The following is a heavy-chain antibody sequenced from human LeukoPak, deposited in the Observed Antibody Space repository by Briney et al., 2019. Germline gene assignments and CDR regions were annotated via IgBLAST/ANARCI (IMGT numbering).Heavy chain of an antibody. D-gene: IGHD6-13*01. CDR2: IWYDGSNK. CDR3: ARGRQQLVVYYFDY. CDR1: GFTFSSYG. V-gene: IGHV3-33*01. Sequence: GGSLRLSCAASGFTFSSYGMHWVRQAPGKGLEWVAVIWYDGSNKYYADSVKGRSTISRDNSKNTLYLQMNSLRAEDTAVYYCARGRQQLVVYYFDYWGQGTLVTVSS. J-gene: IGHJ4*02.